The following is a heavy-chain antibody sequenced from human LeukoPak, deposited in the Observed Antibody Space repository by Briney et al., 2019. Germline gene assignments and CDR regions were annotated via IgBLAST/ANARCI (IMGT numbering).Heavy chain of an antibody. J-gene: IGHJ4*02. D-gene: IGHD6-19*01. Sequence: GGSLRLSCAASGFTFSSYSMNWVRQDPGKGLEWVSTISSSSSYIYYADSLKGRFTISRDNDKNSLYLQMNSLRAEDTAVYYCASRIAVAGTWFDYWGQGTLVTVSS. CDR2: ISSSSSYI. CDR3: ASRIAVAGTWFDY. V-gene: IGHV3-21*01. CDR1: GFTFSSYS.